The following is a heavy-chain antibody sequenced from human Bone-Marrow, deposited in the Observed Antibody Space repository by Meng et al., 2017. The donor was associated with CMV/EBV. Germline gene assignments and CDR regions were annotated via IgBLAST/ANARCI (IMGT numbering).Heavy chain of an antibody. CDR1: GGSISSSSYY. Sequence: SETLSLTCTVSGGSISSSSYYWGWIRQPPGKGLEWIGSIYYSGSTYYNPSLKSRVTISVDTSKNQFSLKLSSVTAADTAVYYCARGAYYYYGMAVWGPGNTVHGAS. J-gene: IGHJ6*01. CDR2: IYYSGST. CDR3: ARGAYYYYGMAV. V-gene: IGHV4-39*01.